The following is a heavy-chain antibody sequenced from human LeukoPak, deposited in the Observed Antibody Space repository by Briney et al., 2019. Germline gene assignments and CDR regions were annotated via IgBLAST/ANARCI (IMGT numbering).Heavy chain of an antibody. CDR3: AKSPVSSCRGSFCYPFDY. Sequence: PGGSLRLSCAASGFTFSNYAMTWVRQAPGKGLEWFSAISGSDDGTYYADSVKGRFTISRDNSRNTLYLQMNTLRAEDTAVYFCAKSPVSSCRGSFCYPFDYWGQGNLVAVSS. D-gene: IGHD2-15*01. V-gene: IGHV3-23*01. CDR2: ISGSDDGT. CDR1: GFTFSNYA. J-gene: IGHJ4*02.